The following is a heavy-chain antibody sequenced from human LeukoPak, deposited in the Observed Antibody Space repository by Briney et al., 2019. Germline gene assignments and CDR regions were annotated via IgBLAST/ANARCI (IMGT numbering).Heavy chain of an antibody. D-gene: IGHD5-12*01. CDR3: AKALQTIVATTVSH. J-gene: IGHJ3*01. CDR2: ISGSGGST. Sequence: GGSLRLSCAASGFTFGSYAMSWVRQAPGKGLEWVSAISGSGGSTYYADSVKGRFTISRDNSKNTLYLQMNSLRAEDTAVYYCAKALQTIVATTVSHWGQGTMVTVSS. V-gene: IGHV3-23*01. CDR1: GFTFGSYA.